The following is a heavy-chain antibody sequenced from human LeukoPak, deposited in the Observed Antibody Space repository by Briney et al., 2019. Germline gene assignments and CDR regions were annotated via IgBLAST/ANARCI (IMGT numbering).Heavy chain of an antibody. J-gene: IGHJ5*02. CDR1: GGSISSSSYY. V-gene: IGHV4-39*07. CDR3: ARAQNLYGSGSYYKKGVANWFDP. CDR2: IYYSGST. D-gene: IGHD3-10*01. Sequence: SETLSLTCTVSGGSISSSSYYWGWIRQPPGKGLEWIGSIYYSGSTYYNPSLKSRVTISVDTSKNQFSLKLSSVTAADTAVYYCARAQNLYGSGSYYKKGVANWFDPWGQGTLVTVSS.